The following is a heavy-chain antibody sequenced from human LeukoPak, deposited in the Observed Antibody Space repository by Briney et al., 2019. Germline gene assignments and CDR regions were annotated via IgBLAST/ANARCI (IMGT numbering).Heavy chain of an antibody. D-gene: IGHD3/OR15-3a*01. CDR3: AKGSFLDWSLMGFDP. J-gene: IGHJ5*02. CDR1: GFTFSSYG. Sequence: PGGSLRLSCAASGFTFSSYGMHWVRQAPGKGLEWVAVISYDGSNKYYADSVKGRFTISRDNSKNTLYLQMKNLRVDDTAVYYCAKGSFLDWSLMGFDPWGQGTLVTISS. CDR2: ISYDGSNK. V-gene: IGHV3-30*18.